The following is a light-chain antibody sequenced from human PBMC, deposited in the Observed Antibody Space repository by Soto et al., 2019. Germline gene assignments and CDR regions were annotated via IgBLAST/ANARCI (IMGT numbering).Light chain of an antibody. CDR2: DAS. CDR3: QQYSSSSWT. Sequence: DIQMTQSPSTLSASEGDRVTITCRASQSISSWLAWYQQKPGKAPKLLIYDASSLESGVPSRFSGSGSGTEFTLTISSLQPDDFATYYCQQYSSSSWTFGQGTKVEI. V-gene: IGKV1-5*01. J-gene: IGKJ1*01. CDR1: QSISSW.